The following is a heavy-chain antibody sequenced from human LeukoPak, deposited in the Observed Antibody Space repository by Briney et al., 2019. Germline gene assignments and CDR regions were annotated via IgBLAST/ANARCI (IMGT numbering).Heavy chain of an antibody. CDR1: GGSFSGYY. CDR3: ARAHSRYCNGGSCSSLFDP. CDR2: INHSGST. Sequence: SETLSLTCAVYGGSFSGYYWSWIRQPPGKGLEWIGEINHSGSTNYNPSLKSRVTISVDTSKNQFSLKLSSVTAADTAVYYCARAHSRYCNGGSCSSLFDPWGQGTLVTVSS. V-gene: IGHV4-34*01. J-gene: IGHJ5*02. D-gene: IGHD2-15*01.